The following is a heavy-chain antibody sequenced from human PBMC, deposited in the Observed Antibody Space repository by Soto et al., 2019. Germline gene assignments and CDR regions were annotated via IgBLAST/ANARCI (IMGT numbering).Heavy chain of an antibody. CDR3: ARVVVPGASWFDP. V-gene: IGHV3-11*06. CDR2: ISSSSSYT. Sequence: GWSLRLCCAACGVSFKDYYMTWIRKATGKGLEWVSYISSSSSYTNYADSVKGRFTISRDNAKNSLYLQMNSLRAEDTALYYCARVVVPGASWFDPWGEGTLVTVSS. J-gene: IGHJ5*02. CDR1: GVSFKDYY. D-gene: IGHD2-2*01.